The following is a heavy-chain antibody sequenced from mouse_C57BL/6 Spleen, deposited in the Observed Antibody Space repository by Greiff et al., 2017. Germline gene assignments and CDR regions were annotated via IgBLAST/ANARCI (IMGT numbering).Heavy chain of an antibody. CDR3: ARELANCAAGWFDY. D-gene: IGHD4-1*01. CDR1: GYTFTSYW. Sequence: VQLQQPGAELVKPGASVKLSCKASGYTFTSYWMHWVKQRPGQGLEWIGMIHPNSGSTNYNEKFKSKATLTVDKSSSTAYMQLSSLTSEDSAVYYCARELANCAAGWFDYWGQGTTLTVSS. V-gene: IGHV1-64*01. CDR2: IHPNSGST. J-gene: IGHJ2*01.